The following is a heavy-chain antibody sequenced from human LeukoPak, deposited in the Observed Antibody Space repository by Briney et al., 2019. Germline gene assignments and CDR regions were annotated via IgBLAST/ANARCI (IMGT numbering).Heavy chain of an antibody. J-gene: IGHJ6*03. CDR1: GGSISSYY. CDR3: ARVAPHSSSAPWYYYYMDV. Sequence: SETLSLTCTVSGGSISSYYWSWIRQPAGKGLEWIERIYTSGSTNYNPSLKSRVTISVDTSKNQFSLKLSSVTAADTAVYYCARVAPHSSSAPWYYYYMDVWGKGTTVTVSS. V-gene: IGHV4-4*07. CDR2: IYTSGST. D-gene: IGHD6-6*01.